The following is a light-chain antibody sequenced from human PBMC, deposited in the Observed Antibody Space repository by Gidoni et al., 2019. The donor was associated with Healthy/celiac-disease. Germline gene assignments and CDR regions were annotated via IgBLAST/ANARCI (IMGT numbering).Light chain of an antibody. CDR2: AVS. Sequence: QSAMTQPASVSGSPGQSITISCTGTNSDVGGYNYFSWYQQHPGKAPKLMISAVSNRPSGVSNRFSGSKSGNTASLTISGLQAVDEADYYCSSYTSSSTLWVFGTGTKVTVL. CDR3: SSYTSSSTLWV. J-gene: IGLJ1*01. CDR1: NSDVGGYNY. V-gene: IGLV2-14*01.